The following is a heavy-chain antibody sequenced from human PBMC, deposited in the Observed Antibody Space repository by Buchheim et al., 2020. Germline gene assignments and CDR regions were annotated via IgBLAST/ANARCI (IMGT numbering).Heavy chain of an antibody. Sequence: QVQLVQSGAKVKKPGASVKVSCKASGYTFTSYYMHWVRQAPGQGLEWMGIINPSGGSTSYAQKFQGRVTMTRDTSTRTVYMELSSLRSEDTAVYYCARKRIAARTYYYYGMDVWGQGTT. J-gene: IGHJ6*02. CDR2: INPSGGST. V-gene: IGHV1-46*03. CDR3: ARKRIAARTYYYYGMDV. CDR1: GYTFTSYY. D-gene: IGHD6-6*01.